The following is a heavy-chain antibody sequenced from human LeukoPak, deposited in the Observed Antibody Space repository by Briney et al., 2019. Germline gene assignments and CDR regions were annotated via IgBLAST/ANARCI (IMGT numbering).Heavy chain of an antibody. CDR3: ARGVFGGYNNYYYYMDV. Sequence: PGGSLRLSCAASGFTFSSYGMSWVRQAPGKGLEWVSGINWNGGSTGYADSVKGRFTISRDNAKNSLYLQMNSLRAEDTALYYCARGVFGGYNNYYYYMDVWGKGTTVTVSS. CDR1: GFTFSSYG. J-gene: IGHJ6*03. D-gene: IGHD5-24*01. CDR2: INWNGGST. V-gene: IGHV3-20*04.